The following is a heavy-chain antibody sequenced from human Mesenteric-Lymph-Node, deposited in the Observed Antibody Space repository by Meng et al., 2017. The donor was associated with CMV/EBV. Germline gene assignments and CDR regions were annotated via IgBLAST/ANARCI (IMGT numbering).Heavy chain of an antibody. CDR3: ASGEGYCSSTSCYRYLYYYYGMDV. Sequence: SVKVSCKASGGTFSSYAISWVRQAPGQGLEWMGGIIPILGIANYAQKFQGRVTITADKPTSTAYMELSSLRSEDTAVYYCASGEGYCSSTSCYRYLYYYYGMDVWGQGTTVTVSS. D-gene: IGHD2-2*02. CDR2: IIPILGIA. V-gene: IGHV1-69*10. CDR1: GGTFSSYA. J-gene: IGHJ6*02.